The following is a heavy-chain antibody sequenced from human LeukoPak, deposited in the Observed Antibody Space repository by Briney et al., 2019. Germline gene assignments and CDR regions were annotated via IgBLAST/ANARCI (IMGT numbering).Heavy chain of an antibody. CDR1: GFTFSSCA. Sequence: GGSLRLSCAASGFTFSSCAMTWVRQAPGKGLEWVSAISGSGDSTYYADSVKGRFTISRDNSKSTLFLQMNSLRAEGTAVYYCAKRGINWGPIDYWGQGTLVTVSS. CDR2: ISGSGDST. D-gene: IGHD7-27*01. CDR3: AKRGINWGPIDY. J-gene: IGHJ4*02. V-gene: IGHV3-23*01.